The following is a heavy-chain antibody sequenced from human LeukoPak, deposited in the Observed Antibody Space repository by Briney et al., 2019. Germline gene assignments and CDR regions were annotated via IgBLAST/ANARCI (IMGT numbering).Heavy chain of an antibody. V-gene: IGHV3-53*01. CDR1: GFTFSSYA. D-gene: IGHD1-20*01. Sequence: TGGSLRLSCAASGFTFSSYAMSWVRQAPGKGLEWVSVIYGDGTTHYADSVKGRFTISRDSSKNTLYLQMTSLRDEDTAVFYCARVNRLTGTHYYYMDVWGKGTTVTVSS. CDR2: IYGDGTT. CDR3: ARVNRLTGTHYYYMDV. J-gene: IGHJ6*03.